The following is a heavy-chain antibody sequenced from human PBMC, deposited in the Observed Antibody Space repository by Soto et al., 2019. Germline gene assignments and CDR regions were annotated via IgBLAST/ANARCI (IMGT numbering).Heavy chain of an antibody. D-gene: IGHD1-26*01. CDR1: GGSVGVYY. CDR2: IYASGSP. CDR3: ARGVGSSPPQY. J-gene: IGHJ4*02. Sequence: SETLSLTCTISGGSVGVYYWSWIRQSTGQGLEWIGYIYASGSPYYNPSLRSQVTISAGTSKNQISLKLTSPTAADTAVYYCARGVGSSPPQYWGRGTLVTVSS. V-gene: IGHV4-59*02.